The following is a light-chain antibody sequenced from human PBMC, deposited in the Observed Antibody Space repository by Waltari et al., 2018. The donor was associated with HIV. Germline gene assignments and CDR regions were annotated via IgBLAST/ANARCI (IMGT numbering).Light chain of an antibody. CDR1: DIDIGNYNL. V-gene: IGLV2-23*02. CDR2: DVS. CDR3: LTYVSKTSTWQ. Sequence: QSALTQPASVSGNPGRSVTITCTGTDIDIGNYNLVSWFQQHPGKAPKLLIYDVSKRPSGVSSRFSGSKSGYFASLTISGLLTEDESSYYCLTYVSKTSTWQFGGGTYLTV. J-gene: IGLJ3*02.